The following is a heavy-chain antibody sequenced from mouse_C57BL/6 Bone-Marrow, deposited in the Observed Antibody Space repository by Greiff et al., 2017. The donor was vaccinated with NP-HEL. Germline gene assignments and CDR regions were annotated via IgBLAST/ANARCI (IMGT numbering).Heavy chain of an antibody. J-gene: IGHJ2*01. D-gene: IGHD1-1*02. Sequence: VQLQESGAELVRPGTSVKMSCKASGYTFTNYWIGWAKQRPGHGLEWIGDIYPGGGYTNYNEKFKGKATLTADKSSSTAYMQFSSLTSEDSAIYYCARLAGGSFDYWGQGTTLTVSS. V-gene: IGHV1-63*01. CDR3: ARLAGGSFDY. CDR1: GYTFTNYW. CDR2: IYPGGGYT.